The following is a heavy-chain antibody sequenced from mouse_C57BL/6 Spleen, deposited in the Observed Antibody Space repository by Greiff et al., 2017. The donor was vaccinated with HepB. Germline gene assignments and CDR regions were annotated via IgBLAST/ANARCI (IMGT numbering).Heavy chain of an antibody. CDR1: GYTFTSYW. CDR3: ARGRWLLRWAMDY. CDR2: INPSNGGT. V-gene: IGHV1-53*01. Sequence: QVQLQQSGTELVKPGASVKLSCKAAGYTFTSYWMHWVKQRHGQGLEWIGNINPSNGGTNYNEKFKSKATLTVDKSSSTAYMQLSSLTSEDSAVYYCARGRWLLRWAMDYWGQGTSVTVSS. D-gene: IGHD2-3*01. J-gene: IGHJ4*01.